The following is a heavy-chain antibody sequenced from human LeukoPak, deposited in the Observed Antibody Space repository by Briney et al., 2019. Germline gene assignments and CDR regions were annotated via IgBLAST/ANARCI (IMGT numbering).Heavy chain of an antibody. D-gene: IGHD3-22*01. Sequence: ASVKVSCKASGYTFTGYYMHWVRQAPGQGLEWMGWINPNSGGTNYAQKFQGRVTMARDTSISTAYMELSRLRSDDTAVYYCAREDLYYYDSSGSEYFQHWGQGTLVTVSS. CDR1: GYTFTGYY. J-gene: IGHJ1*01. CDR3: AREDLYYYDSSGSEYFQH. CDR2: INPNSGGT. V-gene: IGHV1-2*02.